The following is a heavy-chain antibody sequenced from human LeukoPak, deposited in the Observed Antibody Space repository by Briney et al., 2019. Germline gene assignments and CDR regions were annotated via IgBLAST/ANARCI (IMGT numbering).Heavy chain of an antibody. V-gene: IGHV1-46*01. J-gene: IGHJ4*02. CDR1: GYTFTSYY. CDR3: ASDGGNSDGYFDY. Sequence: ASVKVSCKASGYTFTSYYMHWVRQAPGQGLAWMGIINPSGGSTSYAQKFQGRVTMTRDTSTSTVYMYLSSLRSEDTAVYYCASDGGNSDGYFDYWGQGTLVTVSS. D-gene: IGHD4-23*01. CDR2: INPSGGST.